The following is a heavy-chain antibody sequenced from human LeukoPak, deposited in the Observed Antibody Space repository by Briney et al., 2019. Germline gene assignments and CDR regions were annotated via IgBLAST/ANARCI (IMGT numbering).Heavy chain of an antibody. D-gene: IGHD4-17*01. J-gene: IGHJ4*02. CDR2: IWYDGSHK. CDR3: ARYMTTVTTFDY. Sequence: PGRSLRLSCAASGFTFSSYGMHWVRQAPDKGLEWVALIWYDGSHKKYADSVKGRFTISRDNSKNTLYLQMSSLRADDTAVYYCARYMTTVTTFDYWGQGTLVTVSS. CDR1: GFTFSSYG. V-gene: IGHV3-33*01.